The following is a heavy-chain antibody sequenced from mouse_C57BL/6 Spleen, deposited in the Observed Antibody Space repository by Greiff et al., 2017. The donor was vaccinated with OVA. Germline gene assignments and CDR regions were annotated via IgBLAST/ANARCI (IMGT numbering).Heavy chain of an antibody. CDR3: ARALGYYFDY. CDR1: GFTFSSYA. Sequence: DVMLVESGGGLVKPGGSLKLSCAASGFTFSSYAMSWVRQTPEKRLEWVATISGGGSYTYYPDNVKGRFTISRDNAKKNLYLQMSHLKSEDTAMYYCARALGYYFDYWGQGTTLTVSS. CDR2: ISGGGSYT. D-gene: IGHD4-1*01. J-gene: IGHJ2*01. V-gene: IGHV5-4*03.